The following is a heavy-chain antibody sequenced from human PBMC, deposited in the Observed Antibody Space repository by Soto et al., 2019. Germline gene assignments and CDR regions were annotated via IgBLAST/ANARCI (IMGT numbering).Heavy chain of an antibody. CDR3: ARRITSSFDY. Sequence: EVQLLESGGGLVQPGGSLRLSCVASGFTFSIYNMNWVRQAPGKGLKWVSDITGSGDYTNYADSVNGGFTISRDNSKNTLYLQMNSLRADDTAVYFCARRITSSFDYWGQGTLVTVSS. CDR2: ITGSGDYT. CDR1: GFTFSIYN. V-gene: IGHV3-23*01. D-gene: IGHD1-20*01. J-gene: IGHJ4*02.